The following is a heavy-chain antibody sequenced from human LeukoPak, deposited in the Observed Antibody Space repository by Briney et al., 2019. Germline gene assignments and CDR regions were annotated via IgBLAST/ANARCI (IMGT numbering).Heavy chain of an antibody. D-gene: IGHD5-12*01. J-gene: IGHJ3*02. CDR2: IYTSGST. CDR3: ARDLPQWLRVDAFDI. Sequence: SETLSLTCTVSGGSISSYYWSWIRQPAGKGLEWIGRIYTSGSTNYNPSLKSRVTMSVDTSKNQFSLKLSSVTAADTAVYYCARDLPQWLRVDAFDIWGQGTMVTVSS. V-gene: IGHV4-4*07. CDR1: GGSISSYY.